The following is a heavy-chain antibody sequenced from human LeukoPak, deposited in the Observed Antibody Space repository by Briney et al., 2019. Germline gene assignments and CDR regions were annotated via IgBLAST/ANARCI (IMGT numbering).Heavy chain of an antibody. CDR2: IIPIFGTA. J-gene: IGHJ5*02. CDR1: GGTFSSYA. CDR3: ARGRIAARPVGWFDP. Sequence: GASVKVSCKASGGTFSSYAISWVLQAPGHGLEWMGRIIPIFGTANYAQKFQGRVTITTDESTSTAYMELGSLRSEDTAVYYCARGRIAARPVGWFDPWGQGTLVTVSS. V-gene: IGHV1-69*05. D-gene: IGHD6-6*01.